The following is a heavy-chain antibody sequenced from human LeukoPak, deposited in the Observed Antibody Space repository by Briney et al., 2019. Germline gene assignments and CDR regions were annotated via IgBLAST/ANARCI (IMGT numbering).Heavy chain of an antibody. CDR2: IYSGGST. CDR1: GFXVSSNY. Sequence: GGSLRLSCAASGFXVSSNYIIWVRQAPGKGLEWVSVIYSGGSTYYADSVKGRFTISRDNSKNTLYLQMNSLRAEDTAVYYCARARGYSYDVDYWGQGTLVTVSS. CDR3: ARARGYSYDVDY. V-gene: IGHV3-66*01. J-gene: IGHJ4*02. D-gene: IGHD5-18*01.